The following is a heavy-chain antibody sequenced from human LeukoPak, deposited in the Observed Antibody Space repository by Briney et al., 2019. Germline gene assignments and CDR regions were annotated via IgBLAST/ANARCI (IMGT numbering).Heavy chain of an antibody. CDR3: AGAATDSAPFGG. CDR1: GGSISSSY. D-gene: IGHD3-16*01. Sequence: SETLSLTCTVSGGSISSSYWNWIRQPAGQGLEWIGRIYISGSTNYNPSLKSPVTTSVDTTKCQPSLRLFTVTAADTHVYYCAGAATDSAPFGGWGQGSLVTVYS. V-gene: IGHV4-4*07. CDR2: IYISGST. J-gene: IGHJ4*02.